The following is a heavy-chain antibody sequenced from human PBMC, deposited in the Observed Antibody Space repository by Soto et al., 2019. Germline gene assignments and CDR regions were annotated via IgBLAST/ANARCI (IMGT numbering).Heavy chain of an antibody. Sequence: EVQLVQSGAEVKKPGESLKISCKGSGYSFTSYWISWARQMPGKGLEWMGIIYPGDSDTRYSPSFQGQVTISADKSINPAYLQWSSLKASDTAMYYCARRGARTAISYWFDPWGQGTLVTVSS. CDR2: IYPGDSDT. J-gene: IGHJ5*02. CDR3: ARRGARTAISYWFDP. CDR1: GYSFTSYW. D-gene: IGHD5-18*01. V-gene: IGHV5-51*03.